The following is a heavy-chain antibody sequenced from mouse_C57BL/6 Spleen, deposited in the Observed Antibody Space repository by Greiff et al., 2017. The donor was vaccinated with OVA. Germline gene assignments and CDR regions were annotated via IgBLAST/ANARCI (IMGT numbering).Heavy chain of an antibody. V-gene: IGHV1-80*01. J-gene: IGHJ2*01. CDR3: ARSNGNSFDY. Sequence: VKLVESGAELVKPGASVKISCKASGYAFSSYWMNWVKQRPGKGLEWIGQIYPGDGDTNYNGKFKGKATLTADKSSSTAYMQLSSLTSEDSAVYFCARSNGNSFDYWGQGTTLTVSS. CDR1: GYAFSSYW. D-gene: IGHD2-1*01. CDR2: IYPGDGDT.